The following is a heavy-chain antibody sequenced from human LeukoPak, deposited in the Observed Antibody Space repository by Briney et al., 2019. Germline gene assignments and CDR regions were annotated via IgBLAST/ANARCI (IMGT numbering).Heavy chain of an antibody. V-gene: IGHV3-9*01. J-gene: IGHJ4*02. Sequence: LSGGSLRLSCAASGFTFDDYAMHWVRQAPGKGLEWVSGISWNSGSIGYADSVKGRFTISRDNAKNSLYLQMNSLRAEDTALYNCAKDMIPRTYYYDSSGYEDWGQGTLVTVSS. CDR1: GFTFDDYA. CDR3: AKDMIPRTYYYDSSGYED. CDR2: ISWNSGSI. D-gene: IGHD3-22*01.